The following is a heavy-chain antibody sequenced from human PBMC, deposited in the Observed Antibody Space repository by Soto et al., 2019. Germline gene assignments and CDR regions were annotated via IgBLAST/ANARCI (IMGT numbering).Heavy chain of an antibody. D-gene: IGHD3-10*01. CDR1: GYTFTSYD. V-gene: IGHV1-8*01. Sequence: QVQLVQSGAEVKKPGASVKVSCKASGYTFTSYDINWVRQATGQGLEWMGWMNPNSGNTGYAQKFQGRVTMTRNTSRSTAYRQLSSLRSEDAAVYYCARGEYYVSGTAPPMDFWGQGTLVTASS. CDR2: MNPNSGNT. J-gene: IGHJ4*02. CDR3: ARGEYYVSGTAPPMDF.